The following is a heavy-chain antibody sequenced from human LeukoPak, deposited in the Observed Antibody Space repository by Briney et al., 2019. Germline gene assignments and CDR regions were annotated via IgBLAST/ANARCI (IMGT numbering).Heavy chain of an antibody. V-gene: IGHV3-13*03. Sequence: PGGSLRLSSAPCGLTSRSYDMHWVRAATGKGLEWVSAIGTAGDTYYPGSVKGQFTISRDNAKNSLYLQRNSLRGEDTAVYYCSELGIIMIGGVWGKGTTVTISS. CDR2: IGTAGDT. J-gene: IGHJ6*04. CDR1: GLTSRSYD. CDR3: SELGIIMIGGV. D-gene: IGHD3-10*02.